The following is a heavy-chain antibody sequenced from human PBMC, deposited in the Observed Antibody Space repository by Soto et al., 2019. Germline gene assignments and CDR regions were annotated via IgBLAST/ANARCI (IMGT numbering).Heavy chain of an antibody. CDR2: IYHSGST. Sequence: SETLSLTCAVSSGSISSSNWWSWVRQPPGKGLEWIGEIYHSGSTNYNPSLKSRVTISVDKSKNQFSLKLSSATAADTAVYYCARVNNWNQNYYYYMDVWGKGTTVTVSS. CDR3: ARVNNWNQNYYYYMDV. V-gene: IGHV4-4*02. D-gene: IGHD1-20*01. J-gene: IGHJ6*03. CDR1: SGSISSSNW.